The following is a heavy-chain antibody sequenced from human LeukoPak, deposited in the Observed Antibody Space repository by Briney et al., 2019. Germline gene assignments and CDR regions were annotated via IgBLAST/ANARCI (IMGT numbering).Heavy chain of an antibody. D-gene: IGHD3-10*01. CDR1: GGSISSYY. V-gene: IGHV4-59*08. Sequence: SETLSLTCTVSGGSISSYYWSWIRQPPGKGLEWIGYIYYSGSTNYNPSLKSRVTISVDTSKNQFSLKLSSVTAADTAVYYCARVFSPSMVRAPRLYYYMDVWGKGTTVTISS. J-gene: IGHJ6*03. CDR2: IYYSGST. CDR3: ARVFSPSMVRAPRLYYYMDV.